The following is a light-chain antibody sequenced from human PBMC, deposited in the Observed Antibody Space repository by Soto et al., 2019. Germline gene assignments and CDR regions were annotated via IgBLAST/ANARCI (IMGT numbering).Light chain of an antibody. J-gene: IGKJ5*01. CDR2: DAS. Sequence: EIVLTQSTATMSLSQGERVNLSGRASQSVSSYLAWYQQKPGQAPRLLIYDASNRATGIPAKFSGSGSGTDFTLTISSLEPEDFAVYYCQQRSNWPLTFGQGTRLEIK. CDR1: QSVSSY. CDR3: QQRSNWPLT. V-gene: IGKV3-11*01.